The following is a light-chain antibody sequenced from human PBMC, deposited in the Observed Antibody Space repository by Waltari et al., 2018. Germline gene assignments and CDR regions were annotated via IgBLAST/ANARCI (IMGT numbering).Light chain of an antibody. J-gene: IGKJ1*01. CDR1: QSLSSN. Sequence: IVMTQSPATLSVSPGEGATLSCKASQSLSSNLAWYQQKPGQLPRLLSYGASTRATGIPARFSGSGSGTEFTLTISSLQAEDFAVYYCQERGRTFGQGTKVEIK. CDR3: QERGRT. V-gene: IGKV3-15*01. CDR2: GAS.